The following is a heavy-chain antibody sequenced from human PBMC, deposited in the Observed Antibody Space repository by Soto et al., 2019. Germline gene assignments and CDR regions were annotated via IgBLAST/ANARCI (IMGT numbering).Heavy chain of an antibody. CDR1: GYTFTTYD. CDR2: ISTYNGNT. Sequence: ASVKVSCKASGYTFTTYDISWVRQAPGQGLEWMGRISTYNGNTNYAQKLQGRVTMTTDTSTSTAYMELRSLRSDDTAVYYCARVGGYCSSTTCYRWFDPWGQGTLVTV. J-gene: IGHJ5*02. D-gene: IGHD2-2*01. V-gene: IGHV1-18*04. CDR3: ARVGGYCSSTTCYRWFDP.